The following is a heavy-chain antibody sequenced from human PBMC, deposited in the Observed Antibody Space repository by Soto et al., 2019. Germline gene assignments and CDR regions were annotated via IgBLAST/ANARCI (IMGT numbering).Heavy chain of an antibody. CDR1: GGSISSYY. V-gene: IGHV4-59*01. Sequence: QVQLQESGPGLVKPSETLSLTCTVSGGSISSYYWSWIRQPPGKGLEWIGYIYYSGSTNYNPSLKSRVTISVDTSKNQFALKLSSVTAADTDVYYCAVTTCDLWYFDLWGRGTLVTVSS. CDR3: AVTTCDLWYFDL. D-gene: IGHD4-17*01. J-gene: IGHJ2*01. CDR2: IYYSGST.